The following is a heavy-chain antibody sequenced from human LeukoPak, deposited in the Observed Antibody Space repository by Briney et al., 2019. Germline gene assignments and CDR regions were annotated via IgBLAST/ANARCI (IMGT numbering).Heavy chain of an antibody. J-gene: IGHJ3*01. CDR2: IYSGGST. Sequence: GGSLRLSCAASGFTVSSNYMSWVRQAPGKGLEWVSVIYSGGSTYYADSVKGRFIISRDDSKNRMSLQMNSLRVDDTALYYCARGPDPVVRGPRRAFDLWGQGTRVTVSS. CDR3: ARGPDPVVRGPRRAFDL. CDR1: GFTVSSNY. V-gene: IGHV3-53*05. D-gene: IGHD3-10*01.